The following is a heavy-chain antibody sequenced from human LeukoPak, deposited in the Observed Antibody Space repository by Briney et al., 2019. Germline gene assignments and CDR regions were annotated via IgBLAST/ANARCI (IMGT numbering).Heavy chain of an antibody. J-gene: IGHJ4*02. CDR2: IYYSGST. CDR1: GGSISSGDYY. Sequence: SETLSLTCTVSGGSISSGDYYWGWIRQPPGKGLEWIGYIYYSGSTYYNPSLKSRVTISVDTSKNQLSLKLSSVTAADTAVYYCARSEPIYGDYVVDYWGQGTLVTVSS. V-gene: IGHV4-30-4*08. CDR3: ARSEPIYGDYVVDY. D-gene: IGHD4-17*01.